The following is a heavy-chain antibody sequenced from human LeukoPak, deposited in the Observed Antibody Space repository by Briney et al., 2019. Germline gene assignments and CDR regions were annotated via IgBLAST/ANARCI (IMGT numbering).Heavy chain of an antibody. V-gene: IGHV1-18*04. Sequence: SVKVSRKPSLYTSTSYAISAGCETPEQGDGWMGWISTYNDYTNYAQKLQGRVIMPTDTSTSTAYMELRSLRSDDTAVYYCARVRDSTLYLPYYFDYWGQGTLVTVSS. CDR2: ISTYNDYT. CDR3: ARVRDSTLYLPYYFDY. J-gene: IGHJ4*02. D-gene: IGHD2/OR15-2a*01. CDR1: LYTSTSYA.